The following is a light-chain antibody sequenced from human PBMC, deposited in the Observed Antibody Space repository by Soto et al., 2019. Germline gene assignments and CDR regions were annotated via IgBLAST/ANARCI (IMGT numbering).Light chain of an antibody. V-gene: IGLV7-43*01. CDR2: GAT. Sequence: QTVVTQEPSLTESPGGTVTLTCASSTGTVTSRHHPNWFQQKPGQAPRALIYGATNKHSWTPARFSGSLLGGKAALTLSGVQPEDEAEYYCLLYYGGTVVFGGGTKLTV. CDR1: TGTVTSRHH. J-gene: IGLJ2*01. CDR3: LLYYGGTVV.